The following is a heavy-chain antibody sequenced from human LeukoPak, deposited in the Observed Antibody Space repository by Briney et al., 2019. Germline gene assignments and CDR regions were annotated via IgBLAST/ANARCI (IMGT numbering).Heavy chain of an antibody. V-gene: IGHV3-48*01. D-gene: IGHD4-17*01. J-gene: IGHJ3*01. CDR1: GFTFDDYG. Sequence: GGSLRLSCAASGFTFDDYGMSWVRQAPGKGLEWVSYISSSSSTIYYADSVKGRFTISRDNAKNSLYLQMNSLRAEDTAVYYCARGDYGDYLWGQGTMVTVSS. CDR3: ARGDYGDYL. CDR2: ISSSSSTI.